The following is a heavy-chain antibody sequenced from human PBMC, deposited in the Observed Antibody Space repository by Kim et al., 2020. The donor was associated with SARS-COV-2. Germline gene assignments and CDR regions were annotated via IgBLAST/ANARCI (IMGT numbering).Heavy chain of an antibody. CDR1: GFTFSSYS. CDR3: ARDDGSHLPGDYGMDV. D-gene: IGHD1-26*01. J-gene: IGHJ6*02. Sequence: GGSLRLSCAASGFTFSSYSMNWVRQAPGKGLEWVSYISSSSSTIYYADSVKGRFTISRDNAKNSLYLQMNSRRDEDTAVYYCARDDGSHLPGDYGMDVWGHGTTVTVSS. CDR2: ISSSSSTI. V-gene: IGHV3-48*02.